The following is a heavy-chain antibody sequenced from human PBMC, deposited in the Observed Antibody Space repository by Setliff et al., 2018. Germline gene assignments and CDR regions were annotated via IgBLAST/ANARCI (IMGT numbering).Heavy chain of an antibody. J-gene: IGHJ6*02. D-gene: IGHD6-13*01. V-gene: IGHV3-48*01. Sequence: PGGSLRLSCAASGFTFSSYSMNWVRQAPGKGLEWVSYISSSSSTIYYADSVKGRFTISRDNAKNSLYLQMNSLRAEDTAVYYCARVSSSSWIRNYYYYYYGMDVWGQGTTVTVSS. CDR3: ARVSSSSWIRNYYYYYYGMDV. CDR1: GFTFSSYS. CDR2: ISSSSSTI.